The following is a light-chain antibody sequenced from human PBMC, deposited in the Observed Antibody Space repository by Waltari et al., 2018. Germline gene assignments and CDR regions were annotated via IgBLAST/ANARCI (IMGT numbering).Light chain of an antibody. J-gene: IGKJ1*01. CDR3: QQYNDWPPT. CDR2: GAS. CDR1: QTVSSN. V-gene: IGKV3-15*01. Sequence: EIVMTQSPGTLSVSPGERVTLSCRASQTVSSNVAWYQQKPGQAPRLLISGASTRATGIPARFSGSGSGTEFTLTISSLQSEDSAIFYCQQYNDWPPTFGQGTKVEIK.